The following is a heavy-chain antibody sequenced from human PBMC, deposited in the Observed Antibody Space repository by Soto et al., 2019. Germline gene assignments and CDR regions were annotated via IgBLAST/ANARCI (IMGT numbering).Heavy chain of an antibody. CDR1: GDSISSGGYS. CDR3: ARAPILVSVTLHENYFDS. Sequence: SETLSLTCAVSGDSISSGGYSWGWIRQPPGKGLEWVGDIYVSGSAYYNPSLQSRVAISVDRSKNQFSLNLSSVSAADTGVYYCARAPILVSVTLHENYFDSWGQGTLVTVSS. J-gene: IGHJ4*02. V-gene: IGHV4-30-2*01. CDR2: IYVSGSA. D-gene: IGHD2-21*02.